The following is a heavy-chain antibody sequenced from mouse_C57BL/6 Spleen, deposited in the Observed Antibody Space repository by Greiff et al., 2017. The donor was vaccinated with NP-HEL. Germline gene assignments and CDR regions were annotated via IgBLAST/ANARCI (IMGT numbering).Heavy chain of an antibody. CDR3: AKGVYYYPFDY. Sequence: EVQLVESGPGLVKPSQSLSLTCSVTGYSITSGYYWNWIRQFPGNKLEWMGYISYDGSNNYNPSLKNRISITRDTSKNQFFLKLNSVTTEDTATYYCAKGVYYYPFDYWGQGTTLTVSS. D-gene: IGHD1-1*01. J-gene: IGHJ2*01. CDR2: ISYDGSN. V-gene: IGHV3-6*01. CDR1: GYSITSGYY.